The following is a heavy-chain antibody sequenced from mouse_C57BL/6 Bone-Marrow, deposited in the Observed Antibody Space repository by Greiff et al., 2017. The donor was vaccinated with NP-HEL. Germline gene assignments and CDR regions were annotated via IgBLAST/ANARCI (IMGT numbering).Heavy chain of an antibody. Sequence: EVQLQQSGAELVRPGASVKLSCTASGFNIKDYYMHWVKQRPEQGLEWIGRIDPEDGDTESAPKFQGKATMTADTSSNTAYLQLSSLTSEDTAVYYCTVYGSSYGRFAYWGQGTLVTVSA. CDR1: GFNIKDYY. D-gene: IGHD1-1*01. CDR2: IDPEDGDT. V-gene: IGHV14-1*01. J-gene: IGHJ3*01. CDR3: TVYGSSYGRFAY.